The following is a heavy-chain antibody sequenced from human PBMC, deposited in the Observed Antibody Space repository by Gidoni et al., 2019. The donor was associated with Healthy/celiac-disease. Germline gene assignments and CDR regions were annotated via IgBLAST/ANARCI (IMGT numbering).Heavy chain of an antibody. V-gene: IGHV3-7*01. CDR3: AREGRGYGMDV. CDR2: IKEDGREK. Sequence: EVQLVESGGGLVQPGGSLSLSCAASGFPFSSYWMSWVRQAPGKGLGGVANIKEDGREKYYGDSVKGRFTISRDKAKNSLYLQMNSLRAEDTAVYYWAREGRGYGMDVWGQGTTVTVSS. J-gene: IGHJ6*02. CDR1: GFPFSSYW.